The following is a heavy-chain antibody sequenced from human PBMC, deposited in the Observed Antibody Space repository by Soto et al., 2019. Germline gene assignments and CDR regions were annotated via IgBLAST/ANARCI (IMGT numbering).Heavy chain of an antibody. D-gene: IGHD5-18*01. CDR2: INAGNGNT. CDR1: GYTVTIYV. J-gene: IGHJ5*02. CDR3: AREVERGYSYGSDYNWFDP. V-gene: IGHV1-3*01. Sequence: GASVKVASKASGYTVTIYVIHLVRQAPGQRLEWMGWINAGNGNTKYSQKFQGRVTITRDTSASTAYMELSSLGSEDTAVYYCAREVERGYSYGSDYNWFDPWGQGTLVTVSS.